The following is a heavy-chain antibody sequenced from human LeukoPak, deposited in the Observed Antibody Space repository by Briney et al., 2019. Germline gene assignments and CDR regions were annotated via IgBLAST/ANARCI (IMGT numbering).Heavy chain of an antibody. CDR1: GGTFSSYA. Sequence: SVTVSCKPSGGTFSSYAISWVRQAPGQGLKWMGGMIPIFGTENYAQKLQGRVTITTDESTSTAYMELRSLRSEDTAVYYCAISARWGGSLTGYFDYWGQGTLVTVSS. CDR3: AISARWGGSLTGYFDY. J-gene: IGHJ4*02. V-gene: IGHV1-69*05. D-gene: IGHD3-9*01. CDR2: MIPIFGTE.